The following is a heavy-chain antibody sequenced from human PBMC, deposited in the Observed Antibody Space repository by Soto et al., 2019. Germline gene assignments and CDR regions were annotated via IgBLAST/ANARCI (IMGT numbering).Heavy chain of an antibody. V-gene: IGHV4-61*01. D-gene: IGHD3-3*01. CDR2: IYYSGST. J-gene: IGHJ5*02. Sequence: SETLSLTCTVSGGSVSSVSYYWSWIRQPPGKGLEWIGYIYYSGSTNYNPSLKSRVTISVDTSKNQFSLKLSSVTAADTAVYYCARQHNYDFWSGYYRWFDPWGQGPLVTVSS. CDR1: GGSVSSVSYY. CDR3: ARQHNYDFWSGYYRWFDP.